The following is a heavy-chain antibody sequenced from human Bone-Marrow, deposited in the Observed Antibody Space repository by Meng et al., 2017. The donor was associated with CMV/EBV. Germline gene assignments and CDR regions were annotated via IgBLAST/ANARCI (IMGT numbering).Heavy chain of an antibody. D-gene: IGHD3-10*01. CDR2: IIPIFGTA. Sequence: SVKVSCKASGGTFSSYAISWVRQAPGQGLEWMGGIIPIFGTANYAQKFQGRVTITTDESTSTAYMELSSLRSEDTAGYCCARNLGYYGSGSMGGYYYYYYGMDVWGQGTTVTVSS. V-gene: IGHV1-69*05. J-gene: IGHJ6*02. CDR3: ARNLGYYGSGSMGGYYYYYYGMDV. CDR1: GGTFSSYA.